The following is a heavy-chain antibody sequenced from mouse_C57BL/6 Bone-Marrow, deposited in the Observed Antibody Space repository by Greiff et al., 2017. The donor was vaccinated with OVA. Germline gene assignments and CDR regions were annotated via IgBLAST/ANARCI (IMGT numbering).Heavy chain of an antibody. V-gene: IGHV1-47*01. CDR1: GYTFTTYP. D-gene: IGHD2-3*01. J-gene: IGHJ4*01. CDR3: ARGSYDGYSYYAMDY. CDR2: FHPYNDDT. Sequence: VQLQQSGAELVKPGASVKMSCKASGYTFTTYPIEWMKQNHGKSLEWIGNFHPYNDDTKYNEKFKGKATLTVAQSSSSVYLELSRLTSDDSSVYYCARGSYDGYSYYAMDYWGQGTSVTVSS.